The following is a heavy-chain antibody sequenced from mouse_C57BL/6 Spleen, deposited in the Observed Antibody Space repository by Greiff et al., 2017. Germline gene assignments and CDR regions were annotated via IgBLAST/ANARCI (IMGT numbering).Heavy chain of an antibody. J-gene: IGHJ1*03. Sequence: LMAPSQSLSITCTVSGFSLTSYGVDWVRQSPGKGLEWLGVIWGVGSTNYNSALKSRLSISKDNSKSQVFLKMNSLQTDDTAMYYCARSSGHWYFDVWGTGTTVTVSS. CDR3: ARSSGHWYFDV. D-gene: IGHD3-2*02. CDR2: IWGVGST. V-gene: IGHV2-6*01. CDR1: GFSLTSYG.